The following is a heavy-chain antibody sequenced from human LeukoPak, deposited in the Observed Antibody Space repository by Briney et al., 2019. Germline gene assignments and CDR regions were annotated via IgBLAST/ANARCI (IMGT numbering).Heavy chain of an antibody. J-gene: IGHJ4*02. CDR1: GYSFTSYW. V-gene: IGHV5-51*01. Sequence: GESLKISCKGPGYSFTSYWIGWVRQMPGKGLEWMGIIYPGDSDTRYSPSFQGQVTISADKSISTAYLQWSSLKASDTAMYYCARTNLRYCSGGSCYFDYWGQGTLVTVSS. D-gene: IGHD2-15*01. CDR3: ARTNLRYCSGGSCYFDY. CDR2: IYPGDSDT.